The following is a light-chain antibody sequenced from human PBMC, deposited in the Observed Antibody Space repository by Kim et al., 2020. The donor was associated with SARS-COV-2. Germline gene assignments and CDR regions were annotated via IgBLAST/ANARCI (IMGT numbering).Light chain of an antibody. CDR3: SAWDSSLNVWV. CDR2: RNN. Sequence: QAGLTQPPSVSKGLGQTATLTCTGNNNNVGNQGAAWLQQHQGHPPKLLSYRNNNRPSGISERFSASRSGDTASLTITGLQPEDETDYYCSAWDSSLNVWVFGGGTKLTV. CDR1: NNNVGNQG. V-gene: IGLV10-54*04. J-gene: IGLJ3*02.